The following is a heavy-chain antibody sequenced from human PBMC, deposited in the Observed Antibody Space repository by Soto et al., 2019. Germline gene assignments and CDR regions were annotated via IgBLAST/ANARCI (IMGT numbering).Heavy chain of an antibody. CDR3: ARVWGGAFDF. CDR1: GFTFSSYA. CDR2: ISYDGSNK. Sequence: VGSLRLSCAASGFTFSSYAMHWVRQAPGKGLEWVAVISYDGSNKYYADSVKGRFTISRDNSKNTLYLQLNSLRAEDTAVYYCARVWGGAFDFWGQGTMVTVSS. J-gene: IGHJ3*01. V-gene: IGHV3-30-3*01. D-gene: IGHD3-10*01.